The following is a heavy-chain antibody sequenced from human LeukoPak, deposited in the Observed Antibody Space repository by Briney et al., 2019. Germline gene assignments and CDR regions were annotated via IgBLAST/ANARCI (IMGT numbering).Heavy chain of an antibody. J-gene: IGHJ5*02. Sequence: SETLSLTCAVYGGSLSGYNWNWIRQPPGKGLEWIAEISHSGTTHYNPSLKSRVTISVDTSKNQFSLKLTSVTAADTAVYYCVRYGDHWGQGTLVTVSS. V-gene: IGHV4-34*01. CDR3: VRYGDH. D-gene: IGHD5-18*01. CDR1: GGSLSGYN. CDR2: ISHSGTT.